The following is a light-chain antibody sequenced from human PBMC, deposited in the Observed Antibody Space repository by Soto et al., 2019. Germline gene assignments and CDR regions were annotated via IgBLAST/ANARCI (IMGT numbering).Light chain of an antibody. J-gene: IGLJ1*01. V-gene: IGLV2-14*01. CDR2: DVS. CDR3: SSYTSSSKV. Sequence: QSALTQPASVSGSPGQSITISCTGTSSDVGGYNYVSWYQQRPGKAPKLMIYDVSNRPSGVSNRFSGSKSGNTASLTISGLQAEDEADYYCSSYTSSSKVFGTGTKVTVL. CDR1: SSDVGGYNY.